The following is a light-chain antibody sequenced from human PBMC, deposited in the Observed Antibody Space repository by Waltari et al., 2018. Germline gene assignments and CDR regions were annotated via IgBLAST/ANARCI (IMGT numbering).Light chain of an antibody. CDR2: EVS. J-gene: IGLJ2*01. Sequence: QSALTQPPSASGSPGQSVTISCTGTSSDVGGDTYVSWYQQHPGKAPKLMIYEVSKRPSGVPDRFSGSKSGNTASLTVSGLQAEDEADYYCSSYAGSNNFGVFGGGTKLTVL. CDR3: SSYAGSNNFGV. CDR1: SSDVGGDTY. V-gene: IGLV2-8*01.